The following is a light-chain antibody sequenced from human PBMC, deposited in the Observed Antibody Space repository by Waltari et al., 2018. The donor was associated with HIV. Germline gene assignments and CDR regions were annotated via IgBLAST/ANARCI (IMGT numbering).Light chain of an antibody. J-gene: IGLJ3*02. CDR3: AAWDDSLSGWV. CDR1: SPNIGSIY. CDR2: RNN. Sequence: QSVLTQPPSASGTPGQRVTISCSGCSPNIGSIYVYCYQPLPGTTPKLLIYRNNQRPSGVPDRFSGSKSGTSASLAISGLRSEDEADYYCAAWDDSLSGWVFGGGTKLTVL. V-gene: IGLV1-47*01.